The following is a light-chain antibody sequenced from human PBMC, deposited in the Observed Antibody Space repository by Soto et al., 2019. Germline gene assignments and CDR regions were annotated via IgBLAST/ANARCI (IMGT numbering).Light chain of an antibody. CDR1: SSDVGSYNR. Sequence: QSALTQPPSVSGSPGQSVTISCTGTSSDVGSYNRVSWYQQRPGTAPKLMIYEVSNRPSGVPDRFSGSKSGNTASLTISRLQADDEADYYCSSFTSSCTVIFGRGTEVTVL. CDR3: SSFTSSCTVI. V-gene: IGLV2-18*02. CDR2: EVS. J-gene: IGLJ2*01.